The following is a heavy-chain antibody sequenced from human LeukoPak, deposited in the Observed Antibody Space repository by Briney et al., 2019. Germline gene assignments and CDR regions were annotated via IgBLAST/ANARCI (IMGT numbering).Heavy chain of an antibody. Sequence: ASVKVSCKASGYTFTSYGISWVRQAPGQGLEWMGWISAYNGNTNYAQKFQGRVTITADESTSTAYMELSSLRSEDTAVYYCARGEVVPAGSYYYYMDVWGKGTTVTISS. D-gene: IGHD2-2*01. J-gene: IGHJ6*03. V-gene: IGHV1-18*01. CDR1: GYTFTSYG. CDR3: ARGEVVPAGSYYYYMDV. CDR2: ISAYNGNT.